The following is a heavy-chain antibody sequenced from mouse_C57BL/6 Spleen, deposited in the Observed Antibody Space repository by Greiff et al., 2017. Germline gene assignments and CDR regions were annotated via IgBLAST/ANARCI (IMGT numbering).Heavy chain of an antibody. J-gene: IGHJ4*01. V-gene: IGHV1-69*01. CDR2: IDPSDSYT. Sequence: QVQLQQPGAELVMPGASVKLSCKASGYTFTSYWMHWVKQRPGQGLEWIGEIDPSDSYTSYNQKFKGKSTLTVDKSSSTAYMQLSSLTSEDSAVYYCARGHYYGSSSYAMDYWGQGTSVTVSS. CDR1: GYTFTSYW. CDR3: ARGHYYGSSSYAMDY. D-gene: IGHD1-1*01.